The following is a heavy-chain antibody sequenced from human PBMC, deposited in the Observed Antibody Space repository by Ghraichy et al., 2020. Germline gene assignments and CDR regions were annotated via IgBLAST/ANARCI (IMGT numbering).Heavy chain of an antibody. J-gene: IGHJ5*02. CDR2: INHSGST. D-gene: IGHD4-17*01. CDR3: ARGSSKQHDYGDYWWFDP. V-gene: IGHV4-34*01. Sequence: SETLSLTCAVYGGSFSGYYWSWIRQPPGKGLEWIGEINHSGSTNYNPSLKSRVTISVDTSKNQFSLKLSSVTAADTAVYYCARGSSKQHDYGDYWWFDPWGQGTLVTVSS. CDR1: GGSFSGYY.